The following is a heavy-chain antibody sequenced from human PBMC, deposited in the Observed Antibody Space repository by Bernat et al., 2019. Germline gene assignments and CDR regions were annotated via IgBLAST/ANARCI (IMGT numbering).Heavy chain of an antibody. J-gene: IGHJ3*02. CDR2: IYSGGST. CDR1: GFTVSSNY. D-gene: IGHD3-3*01. Sequence: EVQLVETGGGLIQPGGSLRLSCAASGFTVSSNYMSWVRQAPGKGLEWVSVIYSGGSTSCAASGKGRFTSSLDNSKNTLYLQMNSLRAEDTAVYYCATHYAFWSGYYFGGKGVIDDAFDIWGQGTIVSVST. V-gene: IGHV3-53*02. CDR3: ATHYAFWSGYYFGGKGVIDDAFDI.